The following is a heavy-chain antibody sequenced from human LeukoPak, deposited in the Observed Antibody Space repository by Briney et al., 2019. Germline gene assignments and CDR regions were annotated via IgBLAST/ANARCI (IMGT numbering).Heavy chain of an antibody. V-gene: IGHV4-38-2*02. CDR3: ARGEVVAATPDAFDI. D-gene: IGHD2-15*01. CDR2: IYHSGST. CDR1: GGSISSYY. J-gene: IGHJ3*02. Sequence: SETLSLTCTVSGGSISSYYWGWIRQPPGKGLEWIGSIYHSGSTYYNPSLKSRVTISVDTSKNQFSLKLSSVTAADTAVYYCARGEVVAATPDAFDIWGQGTMVTVSS.